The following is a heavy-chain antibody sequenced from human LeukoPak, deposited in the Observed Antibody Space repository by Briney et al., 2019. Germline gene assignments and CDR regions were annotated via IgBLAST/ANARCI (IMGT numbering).Heavy chain of an antibody. V-gene: IGHV4-59*01. CDR3: ASYYYDSSGTDAFDI. Sequence: SETLSLTCTVSGGSISSYYWSWIRQPPGKGLEWIGYIYYSGSTNYNPSLKSRVTISVDTSKNQFSLKLSSVTAADTAVYYCASYYYDSSGTDAFDIWGQGTMVTVSS. D-gene: IGHD3-22*01. CDR1: GGSISSYY. J-gene: IGHJ3*02. CDR2: IYYSGST.